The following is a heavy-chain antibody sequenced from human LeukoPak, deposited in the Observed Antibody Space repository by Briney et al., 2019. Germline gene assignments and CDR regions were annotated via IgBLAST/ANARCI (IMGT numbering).Heavy chain of an antibody. V-gene: IGHV3-23*01. D-gene: IGHD3-22*01. J-gene: IGHJ4*02. CDR1: GFTFSSYA. Sequence: GGSLRLSCAASGFTFSSYAMSWVRQAPGKGLEWVSAISGSGGSTYYADSVKGRFTISRDNSKNTLYLQMNSLRAEDTAVYYCAKGVLYYYDSSGSPFAYWGQGTLVTVSS. CDR3: AKGVLYYYDSSGSPFAY. CDR2: ISGSGGST.